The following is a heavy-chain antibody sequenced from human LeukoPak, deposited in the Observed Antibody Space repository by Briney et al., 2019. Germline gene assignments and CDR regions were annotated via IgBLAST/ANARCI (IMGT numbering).Heavy chain of an antibody. Sequence: GGSLRLSCAASGFTFSSYEMNWVRQAPEKGLEWVSYISSSGSTIYYADSVKGRFTISRDNAKNSLYLQMNSLRAEDTAVYYCARGFWGSSYNWFDPWGQGTLVTVSS. J-gene: IGHJ5*02. CDR2: ISSSGSTI. CDR1: GFTFSSYE. V-gene: IGHV3-48*03. D-gene: IGHD5-18*01. CDR3: ARGFWGSSYNWFDP.